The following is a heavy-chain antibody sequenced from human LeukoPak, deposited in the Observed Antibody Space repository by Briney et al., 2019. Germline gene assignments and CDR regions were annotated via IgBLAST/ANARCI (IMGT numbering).Heavy chain of an antibody. J-gene: IGHJ4*02. D-gene: IGHD6-13*01. Sequence: ASVKVSCKASGYTFTRYPFSWVRQAPGQGLEWIGHISSYNGHPDYAQRLQGRVTLTIDTSTSTAYMELRSLRSDDTATYYCARVNVGSSGGDYWGQGTLVTVSP. CDR3: ARVNVGSSGGDY. CDR1: GYTFTRYP. V-gene: IGHV1-18*01. CDR2: ISSYNGHP.